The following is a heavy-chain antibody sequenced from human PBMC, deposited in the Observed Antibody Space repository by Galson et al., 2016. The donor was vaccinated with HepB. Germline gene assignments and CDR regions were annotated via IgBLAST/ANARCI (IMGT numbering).Heavy chain of an antibody. Sequence: SLRLSCAASGFTFTNTWMHWVRQAPGKGLEWVGRIRSRADGGTTDYAAPVQGRFTVSRDDSKKTLYPQMNSLTTDDTAVYFCTTAHGGDYYYAMDVWGQGTTVTVSS. CDR1: GFTFTNTW. J-gene: IGHJ6*02. V-gene: IGHV3-15*07. CDR2: IRSRADGGTT. D-gene: IGHD3-16*01. CDR3: TTAHGGDYYYAMDV.